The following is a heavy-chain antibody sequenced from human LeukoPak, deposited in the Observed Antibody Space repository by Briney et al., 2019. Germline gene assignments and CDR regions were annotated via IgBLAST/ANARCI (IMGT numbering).Heavy chain of an antibody. D-gene: IGHD3-10*01. J-gene: IGHJ4*02. CDR1: GYTFTSYY. V-gene: IGHV1-46*01. CDR2: INPSGGST. Sequence: GASVKVSCKASGYTFTSYYMHWVRQAPGQGLEWMGIINPSGGSTSYAQKFQGRDTMTRDTSTSTVYMELSSLRSEDTTVYYCARDSPRVYYGSGSYYNALGYWGQGTLVTVSS. CDR3: ARDSPRVYYGSGSYYNALGY.